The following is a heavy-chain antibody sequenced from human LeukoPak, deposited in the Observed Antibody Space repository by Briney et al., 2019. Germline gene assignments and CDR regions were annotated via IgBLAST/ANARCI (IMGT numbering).Heavy chain of an antibody. Sequence: SETLSLTCTVSGGSISGYYWTWMRQPAGRGLEWIGRIYSSGSIYSNPSLESRVTISLDASNNQFSLKLTSVTAADTAVYYCARGTEMTIIAGHYSFDQWGRGTLVSVSS. D-gene: IGHD5-24*01. CDR2: IYSSGSI. V-gene: IGHV4-4*07. CDR3: ARGTEMTIIAGHYSFDQ. J-gene: IGHJ4*02. CDR1: GGSISGYY.